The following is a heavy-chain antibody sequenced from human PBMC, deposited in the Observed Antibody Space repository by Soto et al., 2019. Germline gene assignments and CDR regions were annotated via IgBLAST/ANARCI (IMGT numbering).Heavy chain of an antibody. CDR2: IIPMFGAP. Sequence: QVQLVQSGAEVKEPGSSVKVSCKASGDSFSDHGISWVRQAPGQGLEWVGGIIPMFGAPNYAQKFQDRVTITGDASPPSVYRELSSLRSGDTAVYYCARGLRNTLPGWPAPGGQGPRVNVPS. CDR1: GDSFSDHG. V-gene: IGHV1-69*01. J-gene: IGHJ5*02. D-gene: IGHD2-15*01. CDR3: ARGLRNTLPGWPAP.